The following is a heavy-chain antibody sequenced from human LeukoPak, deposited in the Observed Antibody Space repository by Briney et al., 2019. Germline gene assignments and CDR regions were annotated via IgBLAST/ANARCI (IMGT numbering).Heavy chain of an antibody. CDR2: IYYSGST. J-gene: IGHJ5*02. CDR1: GGSVSSGSYY. CDR3: AREVIVVVPAAPLYNWFDP. D-gene: IGHD2-2*01. V-gene: IGHV4-61*01. Sequence: PSKTLSLTCTVSGGSVSSGSYYWSWIRQPPGKGLEWIGYIYYSGSTNYNPSLKSRVTISVDTSKNQFSLKLSSVTAADTAVYYCAREVIVVVPAAPLYNWFDPWGQGTLVTVSS.